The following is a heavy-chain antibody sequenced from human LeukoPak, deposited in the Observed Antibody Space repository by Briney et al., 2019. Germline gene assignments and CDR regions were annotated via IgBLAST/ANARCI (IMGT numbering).Heavy chain of an antibody. CDR3: AKSDWFDP. Sequence: GGSLRLSCAASGFTFSSYGMHWVRQAPGKGLDWVSRIKGDGSSTSYADSVKGRFTISRDNAKNTLYLQMNSLRAEDTAVYYCAKSDWFDPWGQGTLVTVSS. V-gene: IGHV3-74*01. CDR2: IKGDGSST. CDR1: GFTFSSYG. J-gene: IGHJ5*02.